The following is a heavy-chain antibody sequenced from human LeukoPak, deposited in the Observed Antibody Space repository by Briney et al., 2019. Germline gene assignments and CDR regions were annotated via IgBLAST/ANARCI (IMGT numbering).Heavy chain of an antibody. D-gene: IGHD3-3*01. CDR2: IYYSGST. V-gene: IGHV4-59*01. Sequence: PSETLSLTCTVSGGSISSYYWSWIRQPPGKGLEWIGYIYYSGSTNYNPSLKSRVTISVDTSKNQFSLKLSSVTAADTAVYYCARGRHNYDFWSGYYPSFDYWGQGTLVTVSS. CDR3: ARGRHNYDFWSGYYPSFDY. CDR1: GGSISSYY. J-gene: IGHJ4*02.